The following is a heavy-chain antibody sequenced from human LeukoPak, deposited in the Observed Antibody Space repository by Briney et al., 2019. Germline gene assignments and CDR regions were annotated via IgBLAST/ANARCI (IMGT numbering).Heavy chain of an antibody. CDR3: AKTVGATPYYYYMDV. CDR1: GFTFSHIG. CDR2: IHPNGVNT. D-gene: IGHD1-26*01. Sequence: GGSLRLSCEASGFTFSHIGMAWVRQPPGRGRDWVSVIHPNGVNTHYADSVRGRFTISRDNSKNTLYLQMNSLRAEDTAVYYCAKTVGATPYYYYMDVWGKGTTVTVSS. V-gene: IGHV3-23*01. J-gene: IGHJ6*03.